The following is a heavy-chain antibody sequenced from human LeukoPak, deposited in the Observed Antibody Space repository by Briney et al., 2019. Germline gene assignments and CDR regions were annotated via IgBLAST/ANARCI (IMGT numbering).Heavy chain of an antibody. CDR2: ISAYNGNT. V-gene: IGHV1-18*01. D-gene: IGHD6-13*01. CDR1: GYTFTSYG. J-gene: IGHJ6*03. CDR3: ARESSWSSPYYYYMDV. Sequence: GASVKVSCKASGYTFTSYGISWVRQAPGQGLEWMGWISAYNGNTNYAQKLQGRVTMTTDTFTSTASMELRSLRSDDTAVYYCARESSWSSPYYYYMDVWGKGTTVTVSS.